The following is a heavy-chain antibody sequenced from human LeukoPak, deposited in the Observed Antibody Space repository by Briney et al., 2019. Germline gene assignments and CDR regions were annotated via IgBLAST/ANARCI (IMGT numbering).Heavy chain of an antibody. CDR3: ARMRGQGGQDI. J-gene: IGHJ3*02. Sequence: PGGSLRLSCVGSTFTFSDYGMHWVRQAPGKGLEWVAFIRYDGKKTYYADSAKGRFTISRDNAKSSLYLQMTSLRAEETAVYYCARMRGQGGQDIWGQGTMVTVSS. CDR1: TFTFSDYG. D-gene: IGHD3-16*01. CDR2: IRYDGKKT. V-gene: IGHV3-30*02.